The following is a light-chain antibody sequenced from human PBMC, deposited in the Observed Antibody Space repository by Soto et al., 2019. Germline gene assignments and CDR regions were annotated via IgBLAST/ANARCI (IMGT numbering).Light chain of an antibody. CDR2: KAS. CDR3: QQYNPYSPWT. Sequence: DIQMTQSPSTLCASVGDRVTITCRSSQSITGWLAWFQQKPGKAPKLLISKASSLQSGVPSRFSGSGSGTEFTLTISSLQPDDFATYYCQQYNPYSPWTFGQGTKVDIK. J-gene: IGKJ1*01. CDR1: QSITGW. V-gene: IGKV1-5*03.